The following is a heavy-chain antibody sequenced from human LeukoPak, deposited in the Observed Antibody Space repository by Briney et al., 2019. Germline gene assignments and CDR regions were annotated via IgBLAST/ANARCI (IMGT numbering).Heavy chain of an antibody. Sequence: LEASVKVSCKASGGTFSSYAISWVRQAPGQGLEWMGRINPILGIANYAQKFQGRVTITADKSTSTAYMELSSLRSEDTAVYYCARESCSGGSCYSGFDPWGQGTLVTVSS. CDR2: INPILGIA. CDR1: GGTFSSYA. V-gene: IGHV1-69*04. D-gene: IGHD2-15*01. J-gene: IGHJ5*02. CDR3: ARESCSGGSCYSGFDP.